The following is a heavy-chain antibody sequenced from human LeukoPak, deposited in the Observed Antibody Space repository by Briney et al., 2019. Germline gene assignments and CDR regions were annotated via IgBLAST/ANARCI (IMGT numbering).Heavy chain of an antibody. Sequence: TGGSLRLSCSASGFTFSSYAMHWVRRAPGEGLEYVSAISSNGGSTYYADSVKGRFTISRDNSKNTLYLQMSSLRAEDTAVYYCVKDPDYDFWSGTHHDYWGQGTLVTVSS. V-gene: IGHV3-64D*09. J-gene: IGHJ4*02. D-gene: IGHD3-3*01. CDR1: GFTFSSYA. CDR3: VKDPDYDFWSGTHHDY. CDR2: ISSNGGST.